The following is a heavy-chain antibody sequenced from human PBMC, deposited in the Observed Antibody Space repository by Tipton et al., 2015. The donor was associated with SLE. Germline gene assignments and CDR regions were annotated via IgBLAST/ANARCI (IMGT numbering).Heavy chain of an antibody. Sequence: TLSLTCTVSGGSITNDNHYWSWIRQPAGKGLEWIGRIYASGSTNYNPSLKSRLTISVDTSKNQFSLNLSSVTAPDTAVYYCARGLVTWRGAIVGVDVWGQGTTVNVSS. CDR1: GGSITNDNHY. V-gene: IGHV4-61*02. J-gene: IGHJ6*02. CDR2: IYASGST. CDR3: ARGLVTWRGAIVGVDV. D-gene: IGHD2-21*02.